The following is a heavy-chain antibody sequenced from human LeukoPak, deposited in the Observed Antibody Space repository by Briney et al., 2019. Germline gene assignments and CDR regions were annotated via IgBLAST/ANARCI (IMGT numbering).Heavy chain of an antibody. V-gene: IGHV3-53*05. J-gene: IGHJ4*02. CDR3: AKGVGYYYGSGSLDSPFDY. CDR1: GFTVSSNY. CDR2: IYSGGST. D-gene: IGHD3-10*01. Sequence: GGSLRLSCAASGFTVSSNYMSWVRQAPGKGLEWVSVIYSGGSTYYADSVKGRFTISRDNAKNSLYLQMNSLRAEDTALYYCAKGVGYYYGSGSLDSPFDYWGQGTLVTVSS.